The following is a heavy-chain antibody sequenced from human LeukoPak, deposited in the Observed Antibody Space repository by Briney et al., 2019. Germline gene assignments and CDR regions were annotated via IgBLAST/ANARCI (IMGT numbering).Heavy chain of an antibody. CDR3: AGKPYYYGSGSYYGMDV. CDR2: IYYSGST. Sequence: PSETLSLTCTVSGGSISSYYWSWIRQPPGKGLEWIGYIYYSGSTNYNPSLKSRVTISVDTSKNQFSLKLSSVTAADTAVYYCAGKPYYYGSGSYYGMDVWGQGTTVTVSS. D-gene: IGHD3-10*01. J-gene: IGHJ6*02. V-gene: IGHV4-59*01. CDR1: GGSISSYY.